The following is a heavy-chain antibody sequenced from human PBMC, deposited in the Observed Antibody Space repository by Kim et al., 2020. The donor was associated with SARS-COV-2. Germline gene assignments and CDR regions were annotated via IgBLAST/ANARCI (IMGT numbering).Heavy chain of an antibody. J-gene: IGHJ6*02. CDR2: IDPSDSYT. CDR3: ARGARGSYYYPPYYYGMDV. D-gene: IGHD1-26*01. Sequence: GESLKISCKGSGYSFTSYWISWVRQMPGKGLEWMGRIDPSDSYTNYSPSFQGHVTISADKSISTAYLQWSSLKASDTAMYYCARGARGSYYYPPYYYGMDVWGQGTTVTVSS. V-gene: IGHV5-10-1*01. CDR1: GYSFTSYW.